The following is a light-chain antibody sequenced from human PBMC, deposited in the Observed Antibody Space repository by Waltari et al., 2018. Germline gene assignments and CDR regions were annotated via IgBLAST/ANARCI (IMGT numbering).Light chain of an antibody. V-gene: IGLV2-14*03. CDR3: CSYTSNRTQV. CDR1: SSDVGGFSY. J-gene: IGLJ1*01. CDR2: DVS. Sequence: QSALTQPASLSGSPGQSITISCTGTSSDVGGFSYFSWYQQHPGKAPKVMIYDVSKRPSGVSNRFSGSKSGNTASLTISGLQADDEADYYCCSYTSNRTQVFGTGTKVTVL.